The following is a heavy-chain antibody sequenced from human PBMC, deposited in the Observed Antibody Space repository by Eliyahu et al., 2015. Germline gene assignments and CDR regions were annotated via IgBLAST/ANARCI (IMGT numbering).Heavy chain of an antibody. CDR3: AKLSNWGYDFEY. J-gene: IGHJ4*02. CDR2: INVNNGQI. V-gene: IGHV1-3*01. CDR1: GYTFSSSA. Sequence: QVHLVQSGAEVRKPGASVKISCEXSGYTFSSSAMHWVRQAPGERLEWMGGINVNNGQIKYSQXFQGRITITRDTNARTAYMELRSLRSEDTAMYYCAKLSNWGYDFEYWGQGTLVTVSS. D-gene: IGHD7-27*01.